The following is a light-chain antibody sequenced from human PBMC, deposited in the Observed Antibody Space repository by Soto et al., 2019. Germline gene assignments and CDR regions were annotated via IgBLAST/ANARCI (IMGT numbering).Light chain of an antibody. Sequence: QSALTQSASVSGSPGQSITISCTGTSSDVGGYNYVSWYQQHPGKAPKLMIFEVSSRPSGISDRFSGSKSGNTASLTISGLQAEDEADYYCTSYTNSRTLVVFGGGTKVTVL. CDR3: TSYTNSRTLVV. CDR2: EVS. J-gene: IGLJ2*01. V-gene: IGLV2-14*01. CDR1: SSDVGGYNY.